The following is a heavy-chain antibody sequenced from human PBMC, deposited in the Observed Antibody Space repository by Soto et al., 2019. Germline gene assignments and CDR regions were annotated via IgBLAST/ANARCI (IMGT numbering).Heavy chain of an antibody. CDR3: ARSNFRITIFGVVSSYYYYMDV. D-gene: IGHD3-3*01. Sequence: PSETLSLTCAVYGGSFSGYYWSWIRQPPGKGLEWIGEINHSGSTNYNPSLKSRVTISVDTSKNQFSLKLSSVTAADTAVYYCARSNFRITIFGVVSSYYYYMDVWGKGTTVT. J-gene: IGHJ6*03. CDR1: GGSFSGYY. CDR2: INHSGST. V-gene: IGHV4-34*01.